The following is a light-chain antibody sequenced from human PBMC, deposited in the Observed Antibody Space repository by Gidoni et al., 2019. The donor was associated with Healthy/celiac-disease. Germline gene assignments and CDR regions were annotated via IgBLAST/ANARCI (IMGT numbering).Light chain of an antibody. V-gene: IGLV1-47*01. CDR3: AAWDDSLSGWV. Sequence: QSVLTQPPSASGTPGQRVTISCSGSSSNIGSNYVYWYQQLPGTATKLLIYRNTQRPSGVPDRFSGSKSGTSASLAISGRRSEDEADYYCAAWDDSLSGWVFGGGTKLTVL. CDR1: SSNIGSNY. J-gene: IGLJ3*02. CDR2: RNT.